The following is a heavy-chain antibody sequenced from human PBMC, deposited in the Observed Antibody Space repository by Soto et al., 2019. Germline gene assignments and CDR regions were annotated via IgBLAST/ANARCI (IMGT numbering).Heavy chain of an antibody. CDR3: TRGYSSVSIYAFDV. V-gene: IGHV3-72*01. CDR1: RFTFTSQY. J-gene: IGHJ3*01. CDR2: IVNKGNSYTT. D-gene: IGHD2-21*01. Sequence: EVQMVESGGDLVQPGGSLRLSCAASRFTFTSQYIDWVRQAPGKGLEWVGRIVNKGNSYTTEYAASVEGRFTISRDDSKHLVSLQMNSLKTEDTAVYHCTRGYSSVSIYAFDVWGQGTMVTVSS.